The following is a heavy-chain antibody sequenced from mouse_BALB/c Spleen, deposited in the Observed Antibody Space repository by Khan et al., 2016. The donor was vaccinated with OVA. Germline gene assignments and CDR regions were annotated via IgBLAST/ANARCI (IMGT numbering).Heavy chain of an antibody. Sequence: QVQLKESGAELARPGASVKLSCKASGYTFTDYYINWVKQRTGQGLEWIGEISPGSGDTYYNEKFKGKATLTADKSSTTAYMQLSSLTSEDSAVYFCARRNYFGYTFADWGQGTLVTVSA. CDR1: GYTFTDYY. V-gene: IGHV1-77*01. CDR3: ARRNYFGYTFAD. CDR2: ISPGSGDT. D-gene: IGHD1-2*01. J-gene: IGHJ3*01.